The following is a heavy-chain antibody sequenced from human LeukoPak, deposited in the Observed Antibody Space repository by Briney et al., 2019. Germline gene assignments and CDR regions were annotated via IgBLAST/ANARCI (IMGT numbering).Heavy chain of an antibody. Sequence: PGGSLRLSCAASGFTFSGYGMHWVRQAPGKGLEWVAVIWYDGSNKYYADSVRGRFTISRDNSKNTLYLQMNSLRAEDRAVYYCAKIAVAGSYGMDVWGQGTTVTVSS. J-gene: IGHJ6*02. CDR3: AKIAVAGSYGMDV. V-gene: IGHV3-30*02. CDR2: IWYDGSNK. CDR1: GFTFSGYG. D-gene: IGHD6-19*01.